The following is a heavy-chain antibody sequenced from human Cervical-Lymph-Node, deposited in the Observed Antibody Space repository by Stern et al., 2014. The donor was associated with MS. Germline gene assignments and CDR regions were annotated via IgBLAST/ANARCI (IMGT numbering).Heavy chain of an antibody. D-gene: IGHD2/OR15-2a*01. J-gene: IGHJ4*01. CDR3: ARDKGMFFL. Sequence: QLQLQESGPGLVKPSETLSLTCTVSGGSLTNYYWSRIRQPPGKGLEWIGYIYYSGSTNYNTSLKSRVTISVDTSKNQFSLKLSSVTAADTAVYYCARDKGMFFLWGQGTLVTVSS. V-gene: IGHV4-59*01. CDR1: GGSLTNYY. CDR2: IYYSGST.